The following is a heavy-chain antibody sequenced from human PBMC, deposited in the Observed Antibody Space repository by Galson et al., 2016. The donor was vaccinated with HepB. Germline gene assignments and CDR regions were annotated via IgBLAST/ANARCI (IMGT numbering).Heavy chain of an antibody. Sequence: SLRLSCAVSGLNFSTFGMHWVRQAPGKGLEWVAVIWHDGTNRYYSDSVKGRFTISGDNSNNTLYLQMNSLRVDDTAMYYCARVFRPETLDLWGQGTLVTVSS. CDR2: IWHDGTNR. D-gene: IGHD4-23*01. J-gene: IGHJ5*02. V-gene: IGHV3-33*01. CDR3: ARVFRPETLDL. CDR1: GLNFSTFG.